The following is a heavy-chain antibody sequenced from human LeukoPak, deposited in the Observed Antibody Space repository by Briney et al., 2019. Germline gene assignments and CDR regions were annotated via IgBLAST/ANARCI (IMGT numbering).Heavy chain of an antibody. CDR3: VRPDMIVKFFDY. CDR1: GGSFSGYY. V-gene: IGHV4-34*01. Sequence: SETLSLTCAVYGGSFSGYYWRWIRQPPGKGLEWIGEINHSGSTNYNPSLKSRVTISVDTSKNQFSLKLSSVTAADTAVYYCVRPDMIVKFFDYWGQGTLVTVSS. CDR2: INHSGST. D-gene: IGHD3-22*01. J-gene: IGHJ4*02.